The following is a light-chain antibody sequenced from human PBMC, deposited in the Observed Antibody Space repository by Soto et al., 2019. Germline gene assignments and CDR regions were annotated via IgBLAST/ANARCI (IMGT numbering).Light chain of an antibody. Sequence: QSVLTQPRSVSGSPGQSVTISCTGTSSDVGAYNYVSWYQQHPGKAPKPMIYDVTKRPSGVPDRFSGSKSDNTASLTISGLQAEDEADYYCCSYAGSSLYVFGTGTKV. CDR2: DVT. J-gene: IGLJ1*01. CDR3: CSYAGSSLYV. CDR1: SSDVGAYNY. V-gene: IGLV2-11*01.